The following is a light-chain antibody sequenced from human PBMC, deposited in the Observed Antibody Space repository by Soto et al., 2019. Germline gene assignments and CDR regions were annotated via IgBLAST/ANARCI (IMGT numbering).Light chain of an antibody. CDR3: QRYSYRPS. CDR1: QGVSNDF. J-gene: IGKJ5*01. CDR2: DAS. V-gene: IGKV3D-7*01. Sequence: QTPSILTLPPVESATLSCMASQGVSNDFLCWHQQTPGPAPMLIIYDASYRATGIPAMCSGSGSGTVFTLTSRLLQYEVLADYFYQRYSYRPSFGQGTRLEN.